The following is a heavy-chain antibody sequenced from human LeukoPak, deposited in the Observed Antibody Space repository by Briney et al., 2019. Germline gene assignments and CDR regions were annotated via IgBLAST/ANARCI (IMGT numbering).Heavy chain of an antibody. Sequence: SSQTLSLTCTVSGGSISSGDYYWSWIRQPPGKGLEWIGYIYYSGSTYYNPSLKSRVTISVDTSKNQFSLKLSSVTAADTAVYYCARAMIVPIWLDYWGQGTLVTVSS. CDR1: GGSISSGDYY. J-gene: IGHJ4*02. V-gene: IGHV4-30-4*01. CDR3: ARAMIVPIWLDY. CDR2: IYYSGST. D-gene: IGHD3-22*01.